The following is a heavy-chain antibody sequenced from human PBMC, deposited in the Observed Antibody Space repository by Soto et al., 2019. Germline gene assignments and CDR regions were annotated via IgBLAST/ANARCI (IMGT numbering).Heavy chain of an antibody. D-gene: IGHD6-13*01. CDR1: GYSFSSHA. V-gene: IGHV1-69*06. CDR3: ARGGALSSSWYWGDGLDS. Sequence: RASVKVSCKASGYSFSSHAITWVRQAPGQGLEWMGGIIPVFGTPSYAQKFQGRVTISADKSTNTSYLGLRSLRSEDTAVYYCARGGALSSSWYWGDGLDSWGQGTQVTVSS. J-gene: IGHJ4*02. CDR2: IIPVFGTP.